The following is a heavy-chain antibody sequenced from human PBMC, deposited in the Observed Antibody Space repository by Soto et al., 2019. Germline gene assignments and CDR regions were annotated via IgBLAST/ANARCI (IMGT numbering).Heavy chain of an antibody. CDR3: ARGRSAYDFWSGSNWFDP. D-gene: IGHD3-3*01. CDR2: IYYGGST. Sequence: SETLSLTCTVSGGSISSYYWSWIRQPPGKGLEWIGYIYYGGSTNYNPSLKSRVTISVDTSKNQFSLKLSSVTAADTAVYYCARGRSAYDFWSGSNWFDPWGQGTLVTVSS. CDR1: GGSISSYY. V-gene: IGHV4-59*01. J-gene: IGHJ5*02.